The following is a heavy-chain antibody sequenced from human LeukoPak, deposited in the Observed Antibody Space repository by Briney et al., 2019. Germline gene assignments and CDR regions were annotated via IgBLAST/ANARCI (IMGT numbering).Heavy chain of an antibody. J-gene: IGHJ5*02. CDR3: ARDLSSSWYGPFDP. Sequence: GGSLRLSCAASGFTFSDYYMSWIRQAPGKGLEWVSYISSSGSTIYYADSVKGRFTISRDNAKNSLYLKMNSLRAEDTAVYYCARDLSSSWYGPFDPWGQGTLVTVSS. V-gene: IGHV3-11*01. D-gene: IGHD6-13*01. CDR1: GFTFSDYY. CDR2: ISSSGSTI.